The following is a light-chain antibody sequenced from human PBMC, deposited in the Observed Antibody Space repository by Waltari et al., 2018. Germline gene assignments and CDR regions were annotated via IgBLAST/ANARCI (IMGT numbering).Light chain of an antibody. CDR2: GNN. CDR1: SSNIGTGYD. Sequence: QSVLTQPPSVSGAPGQTVTISCTGSSSNIGTGYDVHWYQQLPGTAPNLLIHGNNNRPSGVPDPFSGSKSGTSASLAITGLQAEDEADYYCQSYDSSLSYCVFGTGTKVTVL. CDR3: QSYDSSLSYCV. V-gene: IGLV1-40*01. J-gene: IGLJ1*01.